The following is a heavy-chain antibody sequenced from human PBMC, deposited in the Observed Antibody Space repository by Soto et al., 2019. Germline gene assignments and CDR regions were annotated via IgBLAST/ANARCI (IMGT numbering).Heavy chain of an antibody. CDR2: ISGSGGST. CDR1: GFTFSSYA. J-gene: IGHJ4*02. D-gene: IGHD3-10*01. CDR3: AKDQGYYYGSGSYVGFDY. Sequence: LESGGGLVQPGGSLRLSCAASGFTFSSYAMSWVRQAPGKGLEWVSAISGSGGSTYYADSVKGRFTISRDNSKNTLYLQMNSLRAEDTAVYYCAKDQGYYYGSGSYVGFDYWGQGTLVTVSS. V-gene: IGHV3-23*01.